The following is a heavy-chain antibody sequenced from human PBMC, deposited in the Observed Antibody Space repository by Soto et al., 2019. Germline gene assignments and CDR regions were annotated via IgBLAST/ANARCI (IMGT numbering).Heavy chain of an antibody. CDR1: GFSFSSAW. Sequence: GGSLRLSCSAAGFSFSSAWINWVRQAPGRGLEWVGRIKSKIDGGTTDFAESEKGRFAISRDGSNDMTNMQMDRLKTEDTAVRYCTADSRSTLTLVRIQRWGQATRVSV. CDR2: IKSKIDGGTT. J-gene: IGHJ4*02. D-gene: IGHD2-21*02. CDR3: TADSRSTLTLVRIQR. V-gene: IGHV3-15*07.